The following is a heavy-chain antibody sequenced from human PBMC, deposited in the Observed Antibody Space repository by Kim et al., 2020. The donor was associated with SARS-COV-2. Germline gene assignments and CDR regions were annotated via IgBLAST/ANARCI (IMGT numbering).Heavy chain of an antibody. CDR2: MNPNSGNT. Sequence: ASVKVSCKASGYTFTSYDINWVRQATGQGLEWMGWMNPNSGNTGYAQKFQGRVTMTRNTSISTAYMELSSLRSEDTAVYYCARGPVLRFLEWYQRADAFDIWGQGTMVTVSS. CDR1: GYTFTSYD. D-gene: IGHD3-3*01. J-gene: IGHJ3*02. CDR3: ARGPVLRFLEWYQRADAFDI. V-gene: IGHV1-8*01.